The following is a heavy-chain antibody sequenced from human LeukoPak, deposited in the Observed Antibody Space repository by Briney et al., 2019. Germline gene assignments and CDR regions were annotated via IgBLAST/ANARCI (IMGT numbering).Heavy chain of an antibody. J-gene: IGHJ5*02. V-gene: IGHV4-39*01. Sequence: SETLSLTCTVSGGSIRSSYYYWGWIRQPPGKGLEWIGSIYDSGSTYYNPSLKSRVTISVDTSKNQFSLKLNSVTAADTAVYYCARGEWQDNWFDPWGQGTLVTVSS. D-gene: IGHD3-3*01. CDR1: GGSIRSSYYY. CDR3: ARGEWQDNWFDP. CDR2: IYDSGST.